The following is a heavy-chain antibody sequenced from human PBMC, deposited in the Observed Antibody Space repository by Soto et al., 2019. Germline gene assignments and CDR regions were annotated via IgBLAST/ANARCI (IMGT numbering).Heavy chain of an antibody. CDR3: ARSNYYDSSGYYRGTSYNWFDP. J-gene: IGHJ5*02. Sequence: SVKVSCKASGGTFSSYAISWVRQAPGQGLEWMGGIIPIFGTANYARKFQGRVTITADKSTSTAYMELSSLRSEDTAVYYCARSNYYDSSGYYRGTSYNWFDPWGQGTLVTVSS. V-gene: IGHV1-69*06. D-gene: IGHD3-22*01. CDR2: IIPIFGTA. CDR1: GGTFSSYA.